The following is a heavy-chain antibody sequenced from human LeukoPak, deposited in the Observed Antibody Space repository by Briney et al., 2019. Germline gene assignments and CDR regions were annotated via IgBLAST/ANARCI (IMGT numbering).Heavy chain of an antibody. CDR2: IYHSGTT. J-gene: IGHJ4*02. CDR1: GYSISSGYH. D-gene: IGHD3-10*01. CDR3: ARIGGGTPGS. Sequence: PSETLSLTCTVSGYSISSGYHWGWFRQPPGKGLEWIGLIYHSGTTYYNPSLNSRVTIFVDTSKNQFSLNLKFVTAADTAVYFCARIGGGTPGSWGQGTLVTVSS. V-gene: IGHV4-38-2*02.